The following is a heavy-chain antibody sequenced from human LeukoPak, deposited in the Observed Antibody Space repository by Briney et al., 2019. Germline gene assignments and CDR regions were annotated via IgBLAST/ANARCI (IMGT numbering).Heavy chain of an antibody. CDR1: GYTFTSHD. J-gene: IGHJ4*02. D-gene: IGHD3-9*01. CDR3: ARRHVDVFTGYHGFDF. Sequence: ASVKVSCKASGYTFTSHDINWVRQVPGQGFEWMGWMNPNSGNTDYRPKFQGRLTMTMNTSISTAYMELSSLASEDTAVYFCARRHVDVFTGYHGFDFWGQGSLVTVSS. V-gene: IGHV1-8*01. CDR2: MNPNSGNT.